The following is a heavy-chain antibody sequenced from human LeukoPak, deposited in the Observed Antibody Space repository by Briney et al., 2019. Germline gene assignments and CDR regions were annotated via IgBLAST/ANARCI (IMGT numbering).Heavy chain of an antibody. J-gene: IGHJ6*03. Sequence: PGGSLRLSCAASGFTFSSYGMHWVRQAPGKGLEWVAVIWYDGSNKYYADSVKGRFTISRDNSKNTLYLQMNSLRAEDTAVYYCARGQQLVPYYYCCYMDVWGKGTTVTVSS. D-gene: IGHD6-13*01. CDR1: GFTFSSYG. CDR3: ARGQQLVPYYYCCYMDV. CDR2: IWYDGSNK. V-gene: IGHV3-33*01.